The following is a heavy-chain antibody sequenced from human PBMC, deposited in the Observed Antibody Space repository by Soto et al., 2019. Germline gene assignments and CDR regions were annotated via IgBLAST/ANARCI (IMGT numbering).Heavy chain of an antibody. CDR2: ISYDGNNK. CDR3: ARESFGVVTDDYYYGMDV. Sequence: PGGSLRLSCAASGFTFSSSGMHWVRQAPGKGLEWVAVISYDGNNKYYADSVKGRFTISRDNSKNTLFLQMNSLRAEDTAVYYCARESFGVVTDDYYYGMDVWGQGTTVTVSS. D-gene: IGHD3-3*01. J-gene: IGHJ6*02. V-gene: IGHV3-30*03. CDR1: GFTFSSSG.